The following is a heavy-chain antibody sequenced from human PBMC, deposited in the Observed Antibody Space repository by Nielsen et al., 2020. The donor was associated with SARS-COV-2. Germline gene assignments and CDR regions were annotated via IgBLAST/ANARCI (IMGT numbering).Heavy chain of an antibody. CDR3: ARDRDIVATNGGRWFDP. Sequence: PGKGLEWIGYIYYSGSTYYNPSLKSRVTMSVDTSKNQFSLKLSSVTAVDTAVYYCARDRDIVATNGGRWFDPWGQGTLVTVSS. J-gene: IGHJ5*02. V-gene: IGHV4-28*03. D-gene: IGHD5-12*01. CDR2: IYYSGST.